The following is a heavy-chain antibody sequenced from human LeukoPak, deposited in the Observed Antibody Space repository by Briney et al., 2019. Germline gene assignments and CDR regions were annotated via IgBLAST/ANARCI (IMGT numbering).Heavy chain of an antibody. D-gene: IGHD3-10*01. CDR1: GASINSDY. CDR2: IFASGST. CDR3: VREWAPRGEKSSFAS. J-gene: IGHJ4*02. Sequence: PSETLSLTCTVSGASINSDYWTWVRQVAGKGLEWIGRIFASGSTNYNPYLRSRITMSVDTSKNQFSLDLSSVTAADTGVYYCVREWAPRGEKSSFASWGQGTLVTVSS. V-gene: IGHV4-4*07.